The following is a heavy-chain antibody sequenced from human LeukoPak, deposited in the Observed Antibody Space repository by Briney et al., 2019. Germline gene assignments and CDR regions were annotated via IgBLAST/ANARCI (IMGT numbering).Heavy chain of an antibody. Sequence: PGGSLRLSCTTSGFTFSSYAMSWVRQAPGKGLEWVSTISSSGGNTYYADSVKGRFTISRDNSKNTLYLQMNSLRADDTAAYYCANYGGTYWYYFDYWGQGTLVIVSS. J-gene: IGHJ4*02. CDR3: ANYGGTYWYYFDY. V-gene: IGHV3-23*01. D-gene: IGHD1-26*01. CDR2: ISSSGGNT. CDR1: GFTFSSYA.